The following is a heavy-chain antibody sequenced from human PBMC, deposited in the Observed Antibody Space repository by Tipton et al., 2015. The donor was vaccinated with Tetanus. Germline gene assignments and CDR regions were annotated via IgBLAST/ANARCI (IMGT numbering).Heavy chain of an antibody. V-gene: IGHV6-1*01. J-gene: IGHJ4*02. CDR3: ARDVHYYDTTGYYYFDY. CDR2: TYYRSTWYT. D-gene: IGHD3-22*01. CDR1: GDSVSDNPNRAA. Sequence: LVKPTQTLSLTCVISGDSVSDNPNRAAWNWIRQSPSRGLEWLGRTYYRSTWYTDYAESLRSRMSISADTSKNQFSLQLSSVTPEDTAVYYCARDVHYYDTTGYYYFDYWGQGILVTVSS.